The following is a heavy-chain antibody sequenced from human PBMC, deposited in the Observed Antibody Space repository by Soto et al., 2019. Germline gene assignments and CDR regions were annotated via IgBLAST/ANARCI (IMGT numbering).Heavy chain of an antibody. CDR3: AKERVRSSPGAFDY. CDR1: GFTFSSYG. D-gene: IGHD6-6*01. J-gene: IGHJ4*02. CDR2: ISYDGSNK. V-gene: IGHV3-30*18. Sequence: QVQLVESGGGVVQPGRSLRLSCAASGFTFSSYGMHWVRQAPGKGLEWVAVISYDGSNKYYADSVKGRFTISRDNSKNTLYLQMNSLRAEDTAVYYCAKERVRSSPGAFDYWGPGSLVTVSS.